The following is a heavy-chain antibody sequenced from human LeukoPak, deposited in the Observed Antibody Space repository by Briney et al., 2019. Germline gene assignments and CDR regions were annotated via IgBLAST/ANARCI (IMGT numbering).Heavy chain of an antibody. J-gene: IGHJ3*02. CDR2: IYYSGST. CDR1: GGSISSYY. CDR3: ARGALDWPMRAFDI. D-gene: IGHD3/OR15-3a*01. Sequence: PSETLSLTCTVSGGSISSYYWSWIRQPPGKGLEWIGYIYYSGSTNYNPSLKSRVTISVDTSKNQFSVKLNSVTAADTAVYYCARGALDWPMRAFDIWGQGTMVTVSS. V-gene: IGHV4-59*01.